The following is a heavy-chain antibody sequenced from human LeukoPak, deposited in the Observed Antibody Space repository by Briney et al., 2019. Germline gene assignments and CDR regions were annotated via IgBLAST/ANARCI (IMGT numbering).Heavy chain of an antibody. Sequence: GASVKVSCKASGYTFTSYGISWVRQAPGQGLEWMGWISAYNGNTNYAQKLQGRVTMTTDTSTSTAYVELRSLRSDDTAVYYCARVGSSWPGYYYYYGMDVWGQGTTVTVSS. CDR3: ARVGSSWPGYYYYYGMDV. CDR2: ISAYNGNT. J-gene: IGHJ6*02. V-gene: IGHV1-18*01. CDR1: GYTFTSYG. D-gene: IGHD6-13*01.